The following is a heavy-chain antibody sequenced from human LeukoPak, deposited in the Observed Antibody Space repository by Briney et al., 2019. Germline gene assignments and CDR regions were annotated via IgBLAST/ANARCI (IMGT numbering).Heavy chain of an antibody. CDR3: AREGYYDILTGYYADY. CDR2: SSAYNGDT. V-gene: IGHV1-18*01. D-gene: IGHD3-9*01. J-gene: IGHJ4*02. Sequence: GASVKVSCKASGYTFTMYGFSWVRQAPGQGLEWMGWSSAYNGDTNHAQELQGRVTMTTDTSTCTAYMELRSLSSDTTAVYYCAREGYYDILTGYYADYWGQGTLVTVSS. CDR1: GYTFTMYG.